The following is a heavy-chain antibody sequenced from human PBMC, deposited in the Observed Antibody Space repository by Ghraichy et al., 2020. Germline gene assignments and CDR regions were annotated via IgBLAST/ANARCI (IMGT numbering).Heavy chain of an antibody. CDR1: GGSFSGYY. Sequence: SETLSLTCAVYGGSFSGYYWSWIRQPPGKGLEWIGEINHSGSTNYNPSLKSRVTISVDTSKNQFSLKLSSVTAADTAVYYCARGRDYVWGSYRYREFWFDYWGQGTLVTVSS. J-gene: IGHJ4*02. CDR2: INHSGST. D-gene: IGHD3-16*02. V-gene: IGHV4-34*01. CDR3: ARGRDYVWGSYRYREFWFDY.